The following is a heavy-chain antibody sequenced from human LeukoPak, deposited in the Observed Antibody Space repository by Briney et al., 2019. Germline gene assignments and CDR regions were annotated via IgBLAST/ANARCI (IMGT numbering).Heavy chain of an antibody. V-gene: IGHV3-30*02. Sequence: GGSLRLSCAASGFTFSTYAMHWVRQAPGKGLEWVAYIWYDGSNKHYPDSVKGRFTISRDNSKNTVVLQMDSLRAEDTAVYYCAKDGDRQFDLDVWGQGTTVTVSS. CDR3: AKDGDRQFDLDV. D-gene: IGHD3-10*01. CDR1: GFTFSTYA. CDR2: IWYDGSNK. J-gene: IGHJ6*02.